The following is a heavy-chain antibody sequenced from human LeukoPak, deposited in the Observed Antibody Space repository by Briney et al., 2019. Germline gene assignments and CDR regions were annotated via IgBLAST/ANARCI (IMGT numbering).Heavy chain of an antibody. Sequence: GSLRLSFAASGFTFSNVYMSWVRQSPGKGLGWVGRIKSKTEGGTADYAAPVKGRFSNSRDDSINTVYLELNSLKTEDTAVYYCTTYRSYSDYWGQGTLVTVSS. CDR2: IKSKTEGGTA. D-gene: IGHD1-14*01. CDR1: GFTFSNVY. CDR3: TTYRSYSDY. J-gene: IGHJ4*02. V-gene: IGHV3-15*01.